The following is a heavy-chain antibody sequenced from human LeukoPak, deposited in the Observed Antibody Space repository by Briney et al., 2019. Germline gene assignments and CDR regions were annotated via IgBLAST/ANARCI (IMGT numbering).Heavy chain of an antibody. CDR1: GFTFSTNF. CDR3: ARELGGGGLRYFDY. CDR2: LYNDAFGSTT. J-gene: IGHJ4*02. D-gene: IGHD3-16*01. Sequence: GGSLRLSCAGSGFTFSTNFMSWVRQAPGKGLEWVSTLYNDAFGSTTYYADSVTGRFTISRDNSQNTLFLQMSSLTAEDTAMYYCARELGGGGLRYFDYWGRGTLVTVSS. V-gene: IGHV3-53*01.